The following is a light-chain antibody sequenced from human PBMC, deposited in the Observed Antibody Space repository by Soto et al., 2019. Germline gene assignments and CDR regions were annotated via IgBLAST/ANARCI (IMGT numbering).Light chain of an antibody. CDR3: QHYNSYSEA. Sequence: IVLTQAPETRPLSPGESATLSGRASQNVNNNYVAWYQQKPGQAPRLLIYRASTKATGIPARFSGSGSGTEFTLTISSLQPDDFAAYHCQHYNSYSEAFGQGTKVDIK. J-gene: IGKJ1*01. CDR1: QNVNNNY. CDR2: RAS. V-gene: IGKV3-20*01.